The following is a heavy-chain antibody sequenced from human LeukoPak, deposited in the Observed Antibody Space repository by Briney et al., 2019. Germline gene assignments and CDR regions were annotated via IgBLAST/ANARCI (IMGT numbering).Heavy chain of an antibody. Sequence: GGSLRLSCAASKFTFSHYEMNWVRQAPGKGLEWVSIISGSAGSTYYADSVKGRFTISRDNSKNTLYLQMNSLRAEDAAVYYCAKGYYGGISFFFDFWGQGTLVTVSS. CDR1: KFTFSHYE. CDR3: AKGYYGGISFFFDF. CDR2: ISGSAGST. D-gene: IGHD4-23*01. V-gene: IGHV3-23*01. J-gene: IGHJ4*02.